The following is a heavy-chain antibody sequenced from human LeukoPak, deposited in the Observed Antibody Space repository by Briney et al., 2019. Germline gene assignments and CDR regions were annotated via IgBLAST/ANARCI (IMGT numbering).Heavy chain of an antibody. D-gene: IGHD5-12*01. CDR2: IRYDGSNK. CDR3: AKDLGSGYDSEAFDI. V-gene: IGHV3-30*02. J-gene: IGHJ3*02. CDR1: GFTFSSYG. Sequence: GGSLTLSCAASGFTFSSYGMHWVRQAPGKGLEWVAFIRYDGSNKYYADSVKGRFTISRDNSKNTLYLQMNSLRAEDTAVYYCAKDLGSGYDSEAFDIWGQGTMVTVSS.